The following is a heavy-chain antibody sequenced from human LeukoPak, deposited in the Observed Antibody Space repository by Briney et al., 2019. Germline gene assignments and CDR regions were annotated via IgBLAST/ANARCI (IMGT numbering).Heavy chain of an antibody. D-gene: IGHD3-22*01. CDR2: ISSSSSYI. CDR3: ARQRSRYYYDSIGY. V-gene: IGHV3-21*01. CDR1: GFTFSSYS. Sequence: GGSLRLSCAASGFTFSSYSMNWVRQAPGKGLEWVSSISSSSSYIYYADSVKGRFTISRDNAKNSLYLQMNSLRAEDTAVYYCARQRSRYYYDSIGYWGQGTLVTVSS. J-gene: IGHJ4*02.